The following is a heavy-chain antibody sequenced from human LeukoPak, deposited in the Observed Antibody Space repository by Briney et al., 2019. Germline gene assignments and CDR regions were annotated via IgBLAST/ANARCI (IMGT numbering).Heavy chain of an antibody. D-gene: IGHD3-3*01. J-gene: IGHJ4*02. V-gene: IGHV4-39*01. CDR2: IYQGGSGSS. CDR3: VSTLRFLPYRRFDY. CDR1: GGSIISSNYY. Sequence: PSETLSLTCSVSGGSIISSNYYWGWIRQPPGKGLEWIGSIYQGGSGSSYYNPSLKSRVTISGDTSKNQFFLRLSSVTAADTAVYYCVSTLRFLPYRRFDYWGQGTLVTVPS.